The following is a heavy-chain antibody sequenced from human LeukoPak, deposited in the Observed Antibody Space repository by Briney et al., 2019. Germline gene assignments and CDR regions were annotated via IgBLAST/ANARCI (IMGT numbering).Heavy chain of an antibody. J-gene: IGHJ5*02. V-gene: IGHV3-30*18. D-gene: IGHD6-13*01. CDR1: GFTFSSYG. Sequence: GGSLRLSCAASGFTFSSYGMHWVRRAPGKGLEWVAVISYDGSIRYSADSVKGRFTISRDNSKNTLYLQMNSLRAEDTAVYYCAKESASSSPYRAGWFDPWGRGTLVTVSS. CDR2: ISYDGSIR. CDR3: AKESASSSPYRAGWFDP.